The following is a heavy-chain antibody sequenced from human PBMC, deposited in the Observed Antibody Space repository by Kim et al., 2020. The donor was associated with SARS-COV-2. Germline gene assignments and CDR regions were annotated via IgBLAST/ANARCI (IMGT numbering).Heavy chain of an antibody. D-gene: IGHD2-15*01. V-gene: IGHV1-3*01. CDR3: ARDFEPTEGIVAARHDAFDI. J-gene: IGHJ3*02. Sequence: KFQGRVTITRDTSASTAYMELSSLRSEDTAVYYCARDFEPTEGIVAARHDAFDIWGQGTMVTVSS.